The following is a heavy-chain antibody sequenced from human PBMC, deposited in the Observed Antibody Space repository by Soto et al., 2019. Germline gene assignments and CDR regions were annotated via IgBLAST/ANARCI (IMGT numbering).Heavy chain of an antibody. CDR1: GFTFSSYG. Sequence: ESVGGVVQPGRSLRLSCAASGFTFSSYGMHWVRQAPGKGLEWVAVIWYDGSNKYYADSVKGRFTISRDNSKNTLYLQMNSLRAEDTAVYYCARGGYYYDSSGYSGCDYWGQGTLVTVSS. CDR3: ARGGYYYDSSGYSGCDY. V-gene: IGHV3-33*01. J-gene: IGHJ4*02. CDR2: IWYDGSNK. D-gene: IGHD3-22*01.